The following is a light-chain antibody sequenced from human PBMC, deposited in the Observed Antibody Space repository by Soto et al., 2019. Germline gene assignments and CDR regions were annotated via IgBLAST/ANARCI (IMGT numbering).Light chain of an antibody. V-gene: IGLV2-8*01. CDR1: SSDVGAYNY. CDR3: SSSAPNSSYV. J-gene: IGLJ1*01. Sequence: QSVLTQPPSVSGSPGQSITVSCTWTSSDVGAYNYVSWYQQHPDKAPKVIIYKVTKRPSGVPDRFSGSKSGNAASLTVSGLQTDDEADYFCSSSAPNSSYVFGTGTKVTVL. CDR2: KVT.